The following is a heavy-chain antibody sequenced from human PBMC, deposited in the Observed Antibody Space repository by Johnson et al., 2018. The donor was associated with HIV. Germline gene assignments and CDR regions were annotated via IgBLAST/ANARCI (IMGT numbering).Heavy chain of an antibody. CDR1: GFTFDDYA. J-gene: IGHJ3*02. CDR3: ARAAFYYDPSGYLTRPRAFDI. D-gene: IGHD3-22*01. Sequence: VQLVESGGGLVQPGRSLRLSCAASGFTFDDYAMHWVRQGPGKGLEWVSGISWNSGNIGYADSAKGRFTISRDNAKNYLYVQMNGLRVEDSALYYCARAAFYYDPSGYLTRPRAFDIWGQGTMVTVSS. V-gene: IGHV3-9*01. CDR2: ISWNSGNI.